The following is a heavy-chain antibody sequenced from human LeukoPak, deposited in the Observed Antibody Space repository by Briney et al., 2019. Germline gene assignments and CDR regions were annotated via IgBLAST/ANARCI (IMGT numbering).Heavy chain of an antibody. V-gene: IGHV4-34*01. Sequence: SETLSLTCAVSGGSSINYFWSWIRQPPGKGLEWIGEVNHGGIAMYNPSLKSRVAMSVDTSKNQFSLKLSSVTAADTAMYYCARGPMVVPRPYYFDYWGQGTLVTVSS. CDR3: ARGPMVVPRPYYFDY. CDR1: GGSSINYF. CDR2: VNHGGIA. J-gene: IGHJ4*02. D-gene: IGHD4/OR15-4a*01.